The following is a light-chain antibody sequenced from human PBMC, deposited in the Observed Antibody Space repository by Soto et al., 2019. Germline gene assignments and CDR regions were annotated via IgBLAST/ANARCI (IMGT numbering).Light chain of an antibody. CDR3: LQDYNYPRT. J-gene: IGKJ1*01. CDR2: HAS. Sequence: DIQITQSPSTLPASVGDRVTITCLASQSISNWLAWYQQKPGTAPKVLIYHASSLQSGVPSRFSGSGSGTDFTLTISSLQPEDFATYYCLQDYNYPRTFGQGTKVDIK. V-gene: IGKV1-5*01. CDR1: QSISNW.